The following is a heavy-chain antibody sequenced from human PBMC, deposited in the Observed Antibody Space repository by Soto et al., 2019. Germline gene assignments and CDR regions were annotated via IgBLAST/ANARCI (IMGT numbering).Heavy chain of an antibody. CDR2: VSSSGGT. D-gene: IGHD1-1*01. CDR1: GASITSNTYF. Sequence: SETLSLTCTVSGASITSNTYFWAWLRQSPGKGLAWIGSVSSSGGTFYNPSLKSGITISEDTAKNQVSLKMASVTAADTAIYYCARQGRPTAGMGWFDPWGPGTLVTVSS. CDR3: ARQGRPTAGMGWFDP. V-gene: IGHV4-39*01. J-gene: IGHJ5*02.